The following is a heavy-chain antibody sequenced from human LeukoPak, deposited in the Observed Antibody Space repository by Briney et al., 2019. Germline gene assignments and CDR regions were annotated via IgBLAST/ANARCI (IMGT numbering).Heavy chain of an antibody. CDR3: AKADCSGGSCYDRYYYYYMDV. CDR1: GFTFSSYG. CDR2: IRYDGSNK. J-gene: IGHJ6*03. D-gene: IGHD2-15*01. Sequence: GGSLRLSCAVSGFTFSSYGMHWVRQAPGKGLEWVAFIRYDGSNKYYADSVKGRFTISRDNSKNTLYLQMNSLRAEDTAVYYCAKADCSGGSCYDRYYYYYMDVWGKGTTVTVSS. V-gene: IGHV3-30*02.